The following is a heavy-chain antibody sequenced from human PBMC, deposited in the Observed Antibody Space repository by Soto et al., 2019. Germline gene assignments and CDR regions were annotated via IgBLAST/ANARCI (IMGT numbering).Heavy chain of an antibody. V-gene: IGHV3-7*01. CDR2: IHRDEIEK. CDR3: AGGNALDV. J-gene: IGHJ6*02. Sequence: GGSLRLSCAASTFPFSTFWMTCVRQAPGKGLEWVANIHRDEIEKYYMDSVKGRFTISRDNAKNSLYLQMTSLRAEDTAVYYCAGGNALDVWGQGTTVTVSS. CDR1: TFPFSTFW.